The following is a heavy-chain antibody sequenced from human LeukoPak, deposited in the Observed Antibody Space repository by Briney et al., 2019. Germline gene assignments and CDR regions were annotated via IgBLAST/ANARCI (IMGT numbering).Heavy chain of an antibody. CDR1: GFTFSSYW. D-gene: IGHD2-2*01. CDR2: INSDGSST. V-gene: IGHV3-74*01. J-gene: IGHJ6*02. CDR3: ARVRAGYCTSTSCYTGMDV. Sequence: GGSLRLSCAASGFTFSSYWMHWVRQAPGKGLVWVSRINSDGSSTSYADSVKGRFTISRDNSKFTLYMQMNSLRAEDTAVYYCARVRAGYCTSTSCYTGMDVWGQGTTVTVSS.